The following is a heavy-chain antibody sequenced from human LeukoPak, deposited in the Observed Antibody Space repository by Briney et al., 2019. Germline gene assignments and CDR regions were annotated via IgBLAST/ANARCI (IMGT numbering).Heavy chain of an antibody. Sequence: GGSLRLSCAASGFTFSSYAMSWVRQAPGKGLEWVGRIKSKTDGGTTDYAAPVKGRFTISRDDSKNTPYLQMNSLKTEDTAVYYCTTDLFLLGAFDIWGQGTMVTVSS. CDR2: IKSKTDGGTT. D-gene: IGHD1-26*01. CDR1: GFTFSSYA. J-gene: IGHJ3*02. CDR3: TTDLFLLGAFDI. V-gene: IGHV3-15*01.